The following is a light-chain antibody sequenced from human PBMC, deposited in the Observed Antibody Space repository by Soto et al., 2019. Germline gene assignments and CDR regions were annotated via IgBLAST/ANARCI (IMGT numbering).Light chain of an antibody. CDR2: KAS. Sequence: IPMTQSPSTLSGSVGDRVTIACRASQTISSWLAWYQQKQGKAPKLLIYKASTLKSGVPSRFSGSGYGTEVTLTISSLQTDDFATYYCQHYNSYSEAFGQGTKVDIK. V-gene: IGKV1-5*03. J-gene: IGKJ1*01. CDR1: QTISSW. CDR3: QHYNSYSEA.